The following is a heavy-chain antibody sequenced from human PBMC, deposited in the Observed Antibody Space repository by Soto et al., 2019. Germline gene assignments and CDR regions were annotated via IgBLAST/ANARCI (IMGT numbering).Heavy chain of an antibody. CDR2: ISAYNGNT. CDR1: GYTITSYG. V-gene: IGHV1-18*04. CDR3: ARVIFLWRYSSGWYDY. D-gene: IGHD6-19*01. Sequence: QVQLVQSGAEVKKPGASVKVSCKASGYTITSYGISWVRQAPGQGPEWMGWISAYNGNTNYAQKLQGRVTMTTDTPTNTGYMVLRSLRSDDTAVYYCARVIFLWRYSSGWYDYWGQGTLVTVSS. J-gene: IGHJ4*02.